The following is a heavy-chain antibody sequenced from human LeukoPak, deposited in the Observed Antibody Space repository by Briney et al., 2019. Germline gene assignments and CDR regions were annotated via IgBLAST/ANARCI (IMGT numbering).Heavy chain of an antibody. D-gene: IGHD3-22*01. V-gene: IGHV4-4*07. CDR1: GGSISSYY. J-gene: IGHJ6*03. CDR2: IYTSGST. Sequence: SETLSLTCTVSGGSISSYYWSWIRQPAGKGLEWIGRIYTSGSTNYNPSLKSRVTMSVDTSKNQFSLKLSSVTAADTAVYYCAGSNYDSSGYYYSHYYYYYMDVWGKGTTVTVSS. CDR3: AGSNYDSSGYYYSHYYYYYMDV.